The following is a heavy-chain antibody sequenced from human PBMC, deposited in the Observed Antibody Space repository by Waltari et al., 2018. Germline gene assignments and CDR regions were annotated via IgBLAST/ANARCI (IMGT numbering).Heavy chain of an antibody. D-gene: IGHD2-15*01. CDR3: AKDPAYSEYYYYGMDL. Sequence: QVRLVESGGGVVQPGRSLRLSFEGSGITLKSYGIHWVRQPPGKGLEWVAVVSQFGANTFYADSVKGRFTISRDDSKNTVSLQIHSLRAEDTAVYFCAKDPAYSEYYYYGMDLWGQGTTVTVSS. V-gene: IGHV3-30*18. CDR1: GITLKSYG. CDR2: VSQFGANT. J-gene: IGHJ6*02.